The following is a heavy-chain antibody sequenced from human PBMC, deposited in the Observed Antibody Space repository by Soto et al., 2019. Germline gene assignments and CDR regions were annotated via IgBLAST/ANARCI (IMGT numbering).Heavy chain of an antibody. V-gene: IGHV3-21*01. D-gene: IGHD3-3*01. CDR1: GFTFSSYS. CDR3: ARSIFGVVRPNAY. Sequence: EVQLVESGGGLVKPGGSLRLSCAASGFTFSSYSMNWVRQAPGKGLEWVSPISSSGSYIYYADSVKGRFTISRDNAKNPLYLKMSSLRAEDTAVYYCARSIFGVVRPNAYWGQGTLVTVSS. CDR2: ISSSGSYI. J-gene: IGHJ4*02.